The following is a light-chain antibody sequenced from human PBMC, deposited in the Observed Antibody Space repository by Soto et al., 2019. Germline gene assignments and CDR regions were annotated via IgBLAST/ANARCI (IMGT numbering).Light chain of an antibody. CDR3: QQYGSSPT. CDR2: DTS. CDR1: QSINSNY. Sequence: EIVLTQSPATLSLSPGERATLSCGASQSINSNYLAWYQQKPVLAPRLVIYDTSRRAPGITDRLTGSGSGTDFTLTISRLEPEDSAIYYCQQYGSSPTFGQGTRLEIK. V-gene: IGKV3D-20*01. J-gene: IGKJ5*01.